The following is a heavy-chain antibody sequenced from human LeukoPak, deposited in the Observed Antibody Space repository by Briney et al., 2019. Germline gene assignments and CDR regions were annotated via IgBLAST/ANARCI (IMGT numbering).Heavy chain of an antibody. CDR1: GFTFSSYS. J-gene: IGHJ4*02. D-gene: IGHD6-13*01. V-gene: IGHV3-48*01. CDR3: AGLIAAAGTGGGY. CDR2: ISSSSSTI. Sequence: GGSLRLSCAASGFTFSSYSMNWVRQAPGKGLEWVSYISSSSSTIYYADSVKGRFTISRDNSKNTLYLQMNSLRAEDTAVYYCAGLIAAAGTGGGYWGQGTLVTVSS.